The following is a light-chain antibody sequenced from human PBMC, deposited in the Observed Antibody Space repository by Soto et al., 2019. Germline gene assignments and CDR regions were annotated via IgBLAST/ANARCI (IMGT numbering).Light chain of an antibody. J-gene: IGLJ3*02. CDR1: SSDVGGYNY. CDR2: EVL. V-gene: IGLV2-14*01. CDR3: FSYTTSSTLV. Sequence: QSALTQPASVSGSPGQSITISCTGTSSDVGGYNYFSWYQQHPAKAPKLMIYEVLHRPSGVSHRCSGSKSTNTASVIISARQAEDEDDYCCFSYTTSSTLVFGGGTKLTFL.